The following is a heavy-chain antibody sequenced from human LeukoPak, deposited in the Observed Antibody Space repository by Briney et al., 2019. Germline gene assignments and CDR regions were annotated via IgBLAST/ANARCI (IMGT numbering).Heavy chain of an antibody. V-gene: IGHV3-11*01. Sequence: GGSLRLSCAASGFTFSDYYMSWIRQAPGKGLEWVSYISSSGSTIYYADSVKGRFTISRDNAKNSLYLQMNSLRAEDTAVYYCVRVPYYYDSSGVDYWGQGTLVTVSS. J-gene: IGHJ4*02. CDR1: GFTFSDYY. CDR3: VRVPYYYDSSGVDY. CDR2: ISSSGSTI. D-gene: IGHD3-22*01.